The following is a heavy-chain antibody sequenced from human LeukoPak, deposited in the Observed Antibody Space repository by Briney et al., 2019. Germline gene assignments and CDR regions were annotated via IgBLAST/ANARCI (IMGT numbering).Heavy chain of an antibody. Sequence: SETLSLTCAVYGGSFSGYYWSWLRQPPGKGLEWVGEINHRGSTNYNPSLKSRVTISVDTSKNQFSLKLSSVTAADTAVYYCARGRGGGYCSSTSCRVYFDYWGQGTLVTVSS. J-gene: IGHJ4*02. CDR2: INHRGST. CDR3: ARGRGGGYCSSTSCRVYFDY. CDR1: GGSFSGYY. D-gene: IGHD2-2*01. V-gene: IGHV4-34*01.